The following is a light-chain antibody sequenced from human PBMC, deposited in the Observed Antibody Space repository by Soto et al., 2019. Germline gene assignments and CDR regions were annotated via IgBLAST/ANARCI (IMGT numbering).Light chain of an antibody. CDR1: QGIIDY. J-gene: IGKJ1*01. CDR2: AAS. CDR3: QQYDKSPQA. Sequence: DIQMTQSPSSLSASVGDTVTITCRASQGIIDYVAWYQQRPGKLPKLLIYAASTLQTGVPSRFSGSGAGTDFTLTISSLQPEGVATYDCQQYDKSPQAFVQGTKVEIK. V-gene: IGKV1-27*01.